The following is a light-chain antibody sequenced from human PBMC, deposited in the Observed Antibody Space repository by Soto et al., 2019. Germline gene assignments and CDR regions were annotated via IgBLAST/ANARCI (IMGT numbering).Light chain of an antibody. Sequence: QSVLTQPPSASGSPGQSVTISCTGTSSDVGGYNYVSWYQQHPGKAPKLMIYEVTKRPSGVPDRFSGSKSDTSASLAITGLQAEDEATYHCQSYDTTLSGSRVFGGGTKLTVL. J-gene: IGLJ2*01. CDR3: QSYDTTLSGSRV. CDR2: EVT. CDR1: SSDVGGYNY. V-gene: IGLV2-8*01.